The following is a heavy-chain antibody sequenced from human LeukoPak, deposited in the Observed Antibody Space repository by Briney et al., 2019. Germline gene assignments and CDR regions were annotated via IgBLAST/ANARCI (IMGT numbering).Heavy chain of an antibody. J-gene: IGHJ6*02. Sequence: SETLSLTCAVYGGSFSGYYWSWIRQPPGKGLEWIGEINHSGSTNYNPSLKSRVTISVDTSKNQFSLKLSSVTAADTAVYYCNYDILTGTLTMGVWGQGTTVTVSS. V-gene: IGHV4-34*01. D-gene: IGHD3-9*01. CDR1: GGSFSGYY. CDR3: NYDILTGTLTMGV. CDR2: INHSGST.